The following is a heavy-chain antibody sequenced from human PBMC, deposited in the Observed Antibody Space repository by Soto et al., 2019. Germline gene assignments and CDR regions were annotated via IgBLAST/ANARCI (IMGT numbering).Heavy chain of an antibody. CDR2: ISGSGGST. J-gene: IGHJ4*02. CDR1: GFTFSSYA. D-gene: IGHD3-22*01. CDR3: AKHSGSETYYYDSSGYYYFDY. Sequence: GGSLRLSCAASGFTFSSYAMSWVRQAPGKGLEWVSAISGSGGSTYYADSVKGRFTISRDNSKNTLYLQMNSLRAEDTAVYYCAKHSGSETYYYDSSGYYYFDYWGQGTLVTVSS. V-gene: IGHV3-23*01.